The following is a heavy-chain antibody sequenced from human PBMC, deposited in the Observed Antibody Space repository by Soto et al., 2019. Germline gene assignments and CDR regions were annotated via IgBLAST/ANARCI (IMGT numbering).Heavy chain of an antibody. D-gene: IGHD3-22*01. CDR3: ANEDYDSSGYYYIDS. V-gene: IGHV4-31*03. CDR2: TYYSGST. Sequence: QVQLQESGPGLVKPSQTLSLTCTVSGGSISSGGYYWSWIRQHPGKGLEWIGYTYYSGSTYYTPHLKIRVIISVDTCKTQFALKLSSVTAADTDLYYCANEDYDSSGYYYIDSWGQGTLVTVSS. J-gene: IGHJ4*02. CDR1: GGSISSGGYY.